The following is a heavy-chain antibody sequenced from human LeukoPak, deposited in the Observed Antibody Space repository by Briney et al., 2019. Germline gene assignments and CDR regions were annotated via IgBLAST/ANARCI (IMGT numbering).Heavy chain of an antibody. V-gene: IGHV4-39*07. CDR1: GGSISSSSYY. J-gene: IGHJ4*02. D-gene: IGHD4-11*01. CDR2: IYYSGST. Sequence: SETLSLTCTVSGGSISSSSYYWGWIRQPPGKGLEWIGSIYYSGSTYYNPSLKSRVTISVDTSKNQFSLKLSSVTAADTAVYYCARSKTTVTAFDYSGQGNLVTVSS. CDR3: ARSKTTVTAFDY.